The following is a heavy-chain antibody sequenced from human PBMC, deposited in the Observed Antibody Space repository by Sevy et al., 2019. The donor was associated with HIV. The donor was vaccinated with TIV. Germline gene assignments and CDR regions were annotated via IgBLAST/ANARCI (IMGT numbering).Heavy chain of an antibody. Sequence: GGSLRLSCAASGFTFSSFAMGWVRQAPGKGLDWISVISGTGDYTYYADSVKGRFTISRDNSKNTLFLQMNRLRAEDTAIFYCAKKMGGGSGMAFLVDYWGQGTLVTVSS. CDR2: ISGTGDYT. V-gene: IGHV3-23*01. CDR3: AKKMGGGSGMAFLVDY. CDR1: GFTFSSFA. D-gene: IGHD5-18*01. J-gene: IGHJ4*02.